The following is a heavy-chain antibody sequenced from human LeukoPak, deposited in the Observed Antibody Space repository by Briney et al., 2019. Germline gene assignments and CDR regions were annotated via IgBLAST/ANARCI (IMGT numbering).Heavy chain of an antibody. CDR2: ISAYNGNT. V-gene: IGHV1-18*01. D-gene: IGHD6-19*01. CDR1: GYTFTGYG. Sequence: GASVKVSCKASGYTFTGYGISWVRQAPGQGLEWMGWISAYNGNTNYAQKLQGRVTMTTDTSTSTAYMELRSLRSDDTAVYYCARGAPVAGSNNWFDPWGQGTLVTVSS. J-gene: IGHJ5*02. CDR3: ARGAPVAGSNNWFDP.